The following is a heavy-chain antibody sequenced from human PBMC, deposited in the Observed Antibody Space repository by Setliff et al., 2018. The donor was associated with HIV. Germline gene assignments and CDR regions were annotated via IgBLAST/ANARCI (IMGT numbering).Heavy chain of an antibody. D-gene: IGHD3-10*02. V-gene: IGHV1-69*13. CDR1: GGTFSSYA. CDR3: ARIVRPSYYYYYYMDV. J-gene: IGHJ6*03. CDR2: IIPIFNTA. Sequence: GASVKVSCKASGGTFSSYAISWVRQAPGQGLEWMGGIIPIFNTANYAQKFQGRVTITADESTSTAYMELSSLRSEDTAVYYCARIVRPSYYYYYYMDVWGKGTTVTVSS.